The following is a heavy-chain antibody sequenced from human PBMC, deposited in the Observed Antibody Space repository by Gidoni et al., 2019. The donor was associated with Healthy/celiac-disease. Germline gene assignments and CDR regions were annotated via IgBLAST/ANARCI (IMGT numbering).Heavy chain of an antibody. Sequence: QVQLVASVGGLVNRFGSLSLSCADSGFTFSDYYMSGIRQAPGRGLEGVSYICSSGSTRYFANSVKGRFTILRDKAKNSLYLQMNSLRGEDTAVYYCARGWAGYFDYWGQGTLVTVSS. D-gene: IGHD6-19*01. CDR3: ARGWAGYFDY. J-gene: IGHJ4*02. CDR2: ICSSGSTR. V-gene: IGHV3-11*01. CDR1: GFTFSDYY.